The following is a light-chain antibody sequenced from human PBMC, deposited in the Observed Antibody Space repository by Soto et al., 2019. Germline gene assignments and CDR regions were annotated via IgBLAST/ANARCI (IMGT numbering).Light chain of an antibody. V-gene: IGKV3-20*01. CDR2: RTS. Sequence: EIVLTQSPGTLSLSPGERATLSCRASQSVSSSYLAWYQQKPGQAPRLLIYRTSNRATGIPDRFSGSGSGTDFTLTISRLEPEDSAVYYCQQYGSSPRTFGQGTKVEV. CDR1: QSVSSSY. J-gene: IGKJ1*01. CDR3: QQYGSSPRT.